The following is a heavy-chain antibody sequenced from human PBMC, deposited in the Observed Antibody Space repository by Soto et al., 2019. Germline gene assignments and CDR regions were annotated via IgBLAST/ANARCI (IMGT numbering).Heavy chain of an antibody. CDR3: AKEQWLVDYYYYGMDV. V-gene: IGHV3-23*01. CDR1: GFTFSSYA. D-gene: IGHD6-19*01. J-gene: IGHJ6*02. Sequence: GGSLRLSCAASGFTFSSYAMSWVRQAPGKGLEWVSAISGSGGSTYYADSVKGRFTISRDNSKNTLYLQMNSLRAEDTAVYYCAKEQWLVDYYYYGMDVWGQGTTVTVSS. CDR2: ISGSGGST.